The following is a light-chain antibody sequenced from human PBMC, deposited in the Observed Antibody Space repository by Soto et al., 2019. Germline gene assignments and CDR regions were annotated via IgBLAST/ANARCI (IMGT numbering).Light chain of an antibody. J-gene: IGKJ5*01. Sequence: DVQMSQSPSSLSASVGDRVPITFRASQSINSNLNWYQQKPGKAPKLLIYAASTLQSGVPSRFSGSGSGTDFALTISSLQPEDFAAYLCHQSDTTIPVGQGGLLEIK. CDR3: HQSDTTIP. CDR1: QSINSN. CDR2: AAS. V-gene: IGKV1-39*01.